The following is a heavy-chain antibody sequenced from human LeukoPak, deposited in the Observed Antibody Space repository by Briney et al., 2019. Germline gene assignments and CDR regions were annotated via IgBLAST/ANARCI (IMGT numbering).Heavy chain of an antibody. D-gene: IGHD3-22*01. Sequence: ASVKVSCKASGYTFTGYYMHWVRQAPGQGLEWMGWINPNSGGTNYAQKFQGRVTMTRDTSISTAYMELSRLRSDDTAVYYCARPSHYYDSSGYHLFDYWGQGTLVTVSS. CDR3: ARPSHYYDSSGYHLFDY. J-gene: IGHJ4*02. V-gene: IGHV1-2*02. CDR2: INPNSGGT. CDR1: GYTFTGYY.